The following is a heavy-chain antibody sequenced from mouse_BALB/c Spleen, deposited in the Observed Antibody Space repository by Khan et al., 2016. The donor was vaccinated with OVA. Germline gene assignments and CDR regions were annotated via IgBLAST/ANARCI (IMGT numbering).Heavy chain of an antibody. J-gene: IGHJ3*01. D-gene: IGHD1-1*01. V-gene: IGHV2-2*02. CDR2: IWSGGVT. CDR3: VINFQYHDGLTY. CDR1: GFSFSSYC. Sequence: QMQLQESGPGLLQPSQTLSITCTVSGFSFSSYCVHWVRQSPGKGLVWLRVIWSGGVTNYYAAFISRLSISTDNSTSQPFFQMYSLLANDTSIYYCVINFQYHDGLTYWGQGTLVTVSS.